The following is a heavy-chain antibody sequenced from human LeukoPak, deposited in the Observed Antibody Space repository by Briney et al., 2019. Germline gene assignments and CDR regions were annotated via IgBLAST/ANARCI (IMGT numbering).Heavy chain of an antibody. CDR3: ARRYYGSGSYYNWFDP. D-gene: IGHD3-10*01. J-gene: IGHJ5*02. V-gene: IGHV5-51*01. CDR2: THPDDSDT. Sequence: GESLKISCKASGYRFADYWIAWVRQVPGQGLEWMGITHPDDSDTRYSPSFQGQVTISADKSISTAYLQWSSLKASDTAMYYCARRYYGSGSYYNWFDPWGQGTLVTVSS. CDR1: GYRFADYW.